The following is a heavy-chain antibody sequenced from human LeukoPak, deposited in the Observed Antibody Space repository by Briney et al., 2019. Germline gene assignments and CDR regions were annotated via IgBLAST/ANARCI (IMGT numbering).Heavy chain of an antibody. Sequence: GGSLRLSCAASGFTFSSYGMHWVRQAPGKGLEGVSTISGSDGSTYYADSVKGRFTISRDNSKNTLYLQMNSLRAEDTAVYYCANHLGSTAYYTLDNWGQGTLVTVSS. V-gene: IGHV3-23*01. D-gene: IGHD3-22*01. CDR1: GFTFSSYG. CDR3: ANHLGSTAYYTLDN. J-gene: IGHJ4*02. CDR2: ISGSDGST.